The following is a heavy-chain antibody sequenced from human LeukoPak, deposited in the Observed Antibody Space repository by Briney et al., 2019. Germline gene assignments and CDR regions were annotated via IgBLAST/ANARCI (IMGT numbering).Heavy chain of an antibody. CDR1: GFTFSSYG. D-gene: IGHD3-22*01. J-gene: IGHJ4*02. CDR2: ISSSSSTI. V-gene: IGHV3-48*02. Sequence: PGGSLRLSCAASGFTFSSYGMHWVRQAPGKGLEWVSYISSSSSTIYYADSVKGRFTISRDNAKNSLYLQMNSLRDEDTAVYYCAREMAHYFDSSGYSFWGQGTLVTVSS. CDR3: AREMAHYFDSSGYSF.